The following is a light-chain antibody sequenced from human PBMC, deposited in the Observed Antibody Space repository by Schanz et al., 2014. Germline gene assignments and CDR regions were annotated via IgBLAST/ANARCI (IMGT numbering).Light chain of an antibody. CDR2: DVT. J-gene: IGLJ3*02. CDR3: NSYTSTNIRV. V-gene: IGLV2-14*03. Sequence: QSALTQPASVSGSPGQSITISCVGSSGDVGRNDYVSWYQQYPGRAPTLIIYDVTHRPSGVSIRFSGSKSGNTAFLTISGLQAEDEADYYCNSYTSTNIRVFGGGTKLTVL. CDR1: SGDVGRNDY.